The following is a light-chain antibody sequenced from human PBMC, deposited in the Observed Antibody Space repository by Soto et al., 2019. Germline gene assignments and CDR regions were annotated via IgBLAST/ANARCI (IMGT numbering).Light chain of an antibody. V-gene: IGKV3-15*01. J-gene: IGKJ2*01. Sequence: EMVMTQSPATLSVSPGESATLSRRASQSVSSNYLAWYQQKPGQAPRLLIYGASTRATGIPARFSGSGSGSEFTLTISSLQSEDFAVYYCQQYNNWPQTFGQGTKLEI. CDR3: QQYNNWPQT. CDR1: QSVSSN. CDR2: GAS.